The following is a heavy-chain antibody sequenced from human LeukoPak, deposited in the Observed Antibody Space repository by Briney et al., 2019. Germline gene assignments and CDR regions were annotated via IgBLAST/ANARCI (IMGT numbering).Heavy chain of an antibody. D-gene: IGHD5/OR15-5a*01. CDR3: ARRSTDLDY. CDR2: INPSSGAT. V-gene: IGHV1-2*02. J-gene: IGHJ4*02. Sequence: GASVRVSCKASGYTFTGYNIYWVRQAPGQGLEWMAWINPSSGATLYAQKFRGRVTTTRDTSITTAYMELNSLTSDDTAISYCARRSTDLDYWGQGTLVTVSS. CDR1: GYTFTGYN.